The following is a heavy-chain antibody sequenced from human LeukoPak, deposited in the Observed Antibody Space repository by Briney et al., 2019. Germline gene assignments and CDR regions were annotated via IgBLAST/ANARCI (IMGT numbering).Heavy chain of an antibody. CDR3: ARLNYYYYMDV. D-gene: IGHD3-16*01. CDR1: GGSISSYY. CDR2: IYYSGST. Sequence: SETLSLTCTVSGGSISSYYWSWIRQPPGKGLEWIGYIYYSGSTNYNPSLKSRVTISVDTSKNQFSLKLSSVTAADTAVYYCARLNYYYYMDVWGKGTTVTVFS. V-gene: IGHV4-59*01. J-gene: IGHJ6*03.